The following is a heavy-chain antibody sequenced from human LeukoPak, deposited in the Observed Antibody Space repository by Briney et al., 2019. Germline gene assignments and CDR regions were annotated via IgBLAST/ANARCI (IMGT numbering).Heavy chain of an antibody. CDR1: GFTFSSYW. V-gene: IGHV3-7*01. CDR3: ARDTHFWPAQYFDY. D-gene: IGHD3-3*01. Sequence: GGSLRLSCAASGFTFSSYWMSWVRQAPGKGLEWVANIKQDGSEKYYVDSVKGRFTISRDNAKNSLYLQMNSLRAEDTAVYYCARDTHFWPAQYFDYWGQGTLVTVSS. CDR2: IKQDGSEK. J-gene: IGHJ4*02.